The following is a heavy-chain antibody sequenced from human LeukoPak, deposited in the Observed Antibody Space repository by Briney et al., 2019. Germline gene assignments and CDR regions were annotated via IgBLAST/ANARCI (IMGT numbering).Heavy chain of an antibody. D-gene: IGHD3-10*01. CDR1: GGSVSSNSAA. J-gene: IGHJ5*02. CDR3: ARGKGASGSYTT. CDR2: TYYRSKWCN. Sequence: SQTLSLTCAISGGSVSSNSAAWHWTRQSPSRGLEWLGRTYYRSKWCNDYAVSVKGRMTISPDTSKNQFSLQLNSVTPEDTAVYYCARGKGASGSYTTWGQGTLVTVSS. V-gene: IGHV6-1*01.